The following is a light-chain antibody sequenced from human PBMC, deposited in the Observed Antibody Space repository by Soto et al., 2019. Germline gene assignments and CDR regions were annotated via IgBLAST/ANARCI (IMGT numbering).Light chain of an antibody. CDR3: QQSYSNPRT. Sequence: DIEMAQSPSSLSASVGDIVTITCRANQGIINYLAWFQQNPGKAPKSLMYAASSLQSGVPSRFSGSGSGTDFTLAISSLQPEDFATYYCQQSYSNPRTFGQGTRLEIK. CDR1: QGIINY. V-gene: IGKV1-16*01. CDR2: AAS. J-gene: IGKJ5*01.